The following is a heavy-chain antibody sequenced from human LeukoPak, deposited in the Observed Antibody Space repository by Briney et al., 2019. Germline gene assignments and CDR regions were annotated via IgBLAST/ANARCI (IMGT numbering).Heavy chain of an antibody. V-gene: IGHV3-23*01. CDR1: GGSFSGYY. CDR2: ISGSGGST. Sequence: ETLSLTCAVYGGSFSGYYWSWVRQAPGKGLEWVSAISGSGGSTYYADSVKGRFTISRDNSKNTLYLQMNSLRAEDTAVYYCAKMGAAGIDYWGQGTLVTVSS. CDR3: AKMGAAGIDY. J-gene: IGHJ4*02.